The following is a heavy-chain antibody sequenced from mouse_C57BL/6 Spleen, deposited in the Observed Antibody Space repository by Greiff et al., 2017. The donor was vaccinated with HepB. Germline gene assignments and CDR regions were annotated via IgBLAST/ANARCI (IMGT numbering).Heavy chain of an antibody. CDR2: ISDGGSYT. V-gene: IGHV5-4*03. D-gene: IGHD1-1*01. CDR1: GFTFSSYA. CDR3: ARSNYCSSLYWYCDV. J-gene: IGHJ1*03. Sequence: DVMLVESGGGLVKPGGSLKLSCAASGFTFSSYAMSWVRQTPEKRLEWVATISDGGSYTYYPDNVKGRFTISRDNAKNNLYLQMSHLKSEDTAMYYCARSNYCSSLYWYCDVWGTGTTVTVSS.